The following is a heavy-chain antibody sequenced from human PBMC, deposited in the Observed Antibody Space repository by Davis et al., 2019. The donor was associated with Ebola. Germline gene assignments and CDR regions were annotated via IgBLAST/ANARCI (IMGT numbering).Heavy chain of an antibody. CDR3: ARAGYYSYGMDV. CDR1: GDPLSSHSAS. CDR2: TCYRSKWYN. J-gene: IGHJ6*02. V-gene: IGHV6-1*01. Sequence: QIPSPTPAISGDPLSSHSASWNRTSQSPSTGPERLGRTCYRSKWYNDYAVSVKSRITINPDTSKNQFSLQLNSVTHEDTAVYYCARAGYYSYGMDVWGQGTTVTVS.